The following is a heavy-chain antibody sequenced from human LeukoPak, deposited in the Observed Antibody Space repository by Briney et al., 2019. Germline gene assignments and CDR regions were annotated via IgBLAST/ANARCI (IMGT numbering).Heavy chain of an antibody. D-gene: IGHD6-19*01. J-gene: IGHJ6*04. Sequence: ASVKVSCKASGYTFTSYGISWVRQAPAQGLEWMGWISAYNGNTNSAQKLQGRVTMTTDTSTSTAYMELRSLRSDDTAVYYCARDLVGRSDPLLDVWGKGTTVTVSS. CDR2: ISAYNGNT. V-gene: IGHV1-18*01. CDR3: ARDLVGRSDPLLDV. CDR1: GYTFTSYG.